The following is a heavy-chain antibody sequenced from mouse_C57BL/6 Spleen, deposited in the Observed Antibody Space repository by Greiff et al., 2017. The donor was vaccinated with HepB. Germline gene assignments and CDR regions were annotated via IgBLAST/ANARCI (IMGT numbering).Heavy chain of an antibody. CDR1: GYSFTGYY. Sequence: EVQLQQSGPELVKPGASVKISCKASGYSFTGYYMNWVKQSPEKSLEWIGEINPSTGGTTYNQKFKAKATLTVDKSSSTAYMQLKSLTSEDSAVYYCASKKNDGYFDYWGQGTTLTVSS. J-gene: IGHJ2*01. CDR2: INPSTGGT. D-gene: IGHD2-3*01. V-gene: IGHV1-42*01. CDR3: ASKKNDGYFDY.